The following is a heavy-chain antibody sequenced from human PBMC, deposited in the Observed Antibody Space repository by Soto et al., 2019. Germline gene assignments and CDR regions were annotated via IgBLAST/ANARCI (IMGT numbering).Heavy chain of an antibody. J-gene: IGHJ4*02. CDR1: GGTFRTHS. Sequence: QVQLVXSGAEMKRPGSSVKVSCKVSGGTFRTHSMTWVRQAPGQGLEWLGGIVPIFGTTDYAQRFQDRMTTTADESTTTAYMELNNLRSEDTAVYYCARGDDYGAVFEFWGQGTLVTVSS. V-gene: IGHV1-69*12. D-gene: IGHD4-17*01. CDR3: ARGDDYGAVFEF. CDR2: IVPIFGTT.